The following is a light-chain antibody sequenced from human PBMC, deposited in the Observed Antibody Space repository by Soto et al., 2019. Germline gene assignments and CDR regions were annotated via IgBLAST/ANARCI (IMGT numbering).Light chain of an antibody. J-gene: IGLJ2*01. CDR3: SSYTSSNTL. CDR1: SSDVGTYNY. CDR2: EVS. V-gene: IGLV2-14*01. Sequence: QSVLTQPASVSGSPGQSITISCTGTSSDVGTYNYVSWYQQHPDKAPKLMIYEVSNRPSGVSNRFSGSKSGNTASLTISGLQAEDEADYYCSSYTSSNTLFGGGTKLTVL.